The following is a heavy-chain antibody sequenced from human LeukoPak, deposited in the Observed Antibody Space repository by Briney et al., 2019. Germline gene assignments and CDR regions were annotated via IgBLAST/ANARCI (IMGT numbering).Heavy chain of an antibody. CDR1: GFTFDDYA. CDR2: ISGDDGST. D-gene: IGHD6-13*01. CDR3: AQQLGN. Sequence: GGSLRLSCAASGFTFDDYAMHWVRQAPGKGLEWVSLISGDDGSTYYADSVKGRFTISRDNSKNSLYLQMNSLRTEDTALYYCAQQLGNWGQGTLVTVSS. V-gene: IGHV3-43*02. J-gene: IGHJ4*02.